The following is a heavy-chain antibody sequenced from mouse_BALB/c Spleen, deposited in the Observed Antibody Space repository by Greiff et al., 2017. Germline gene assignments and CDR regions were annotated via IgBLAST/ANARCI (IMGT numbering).Heavy chain of an antibody. V-gene: IGHV2-9*02. CDR3: ARDDRYDDGDY. D-gene: IGHD2-14*01. CDR2: IWAGGST. CDR1: GFSLTSYG. Sequence: QVHVKQSGPGLVAPSQSLSITCTVSGFSLTSYGVHWVRQPPGKGLEWLGVIWAGGSTNYNSALMSRLSISKDNSKSQVFLKMNSLQTDDTAMYYCARDDRYDDGDYWGQGTSVTVSS. J-gene: IGHJ4*01.